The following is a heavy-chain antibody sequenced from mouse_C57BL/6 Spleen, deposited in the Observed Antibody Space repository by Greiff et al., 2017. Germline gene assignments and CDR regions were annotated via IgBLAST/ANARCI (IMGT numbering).Heavy chain of an antibody. D-gene: IGHD3-2*02. CDR1: GFTFSSYG. J-gene: IGHJ3*01. CDR3: ARHEAAQAPFAY. V-gene: IGHV5-6*02. Sequence: DVMLVESGGDLVKPGGSLKLSCAASGFTFSSYGMSWVRQTPDKRLEWVATISSGGSYTYYPDSVKGRFTISRDNAKNTLYLQMSSLKSEDTAMYYCARHEAAQAPFAYWGQGTLVTVSA. CDR2: ISSGGSYT.